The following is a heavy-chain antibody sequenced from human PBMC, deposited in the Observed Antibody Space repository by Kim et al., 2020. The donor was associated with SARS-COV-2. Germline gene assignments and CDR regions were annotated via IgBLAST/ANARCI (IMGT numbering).Heavy chain of an antibody. J-gene: IGHJ6*02. V-gene: IGHV4-59*01. D-gene: IGHD2-15*01. CDR2: IYYSGST. Sequence: SETLSLTCTVSGGSISSYYWSWIRQPPGKGLEWIGYIYYSGSTNYNPSLKSRVTISVDTSKNQFSLKLSSVTAADTAVYYCARMGCSGGSCYSVYYYYYGMDVWGQGTTVTVSS. CDR1: GGSISSYY. CDR3: ARMGCSGGSCYSVYYYYYGMDV.